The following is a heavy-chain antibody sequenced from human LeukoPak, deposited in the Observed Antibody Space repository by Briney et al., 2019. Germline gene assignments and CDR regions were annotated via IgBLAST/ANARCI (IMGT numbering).Heavy chain of an antibody. CDR3: AKGSGSSYIDY. D-gene: IGHD1-26*01. Sequence: QSGGSLRLSCAASGFTFSSYVMLWVRQAPGKGLKWVASIVSDGSDKYYGDSVKGRFTISRDNSKNRLYLQMNSLRAEDTAVYYCAKGSGSSYIDYWGQGTLVTVSS. J-gene: IGHJ4*02. V-gene: IGHV3-30*02. CDR1: GFTFSSYV. CDR2: IVSDGSDK.